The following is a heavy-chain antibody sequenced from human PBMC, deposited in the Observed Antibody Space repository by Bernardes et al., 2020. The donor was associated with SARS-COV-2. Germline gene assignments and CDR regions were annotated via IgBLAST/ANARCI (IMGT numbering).Heavy chain of an antibody. J-gene: IGHJ6*02. CDR3: ARAGYYDDRSAYYPGLGV. CDR1: GYTFTSYG. D-gene: IGHD3-22*01. Sequence: ASVKVSCKASGYTFTSYGFSWVRQAPGQGLEWMGFINPHNGYTNYAQKFQGRVTMTTDTSANTAHMELRGLVSDDTAMYYCARAGYYDDRSAYYPGLGVWGQGTTVTV. V-gene: IGHV1-18*04. CDR2: INPHNGYT.